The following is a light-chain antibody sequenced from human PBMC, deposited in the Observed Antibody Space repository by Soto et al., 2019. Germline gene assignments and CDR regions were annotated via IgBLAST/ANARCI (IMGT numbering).Light chain of an antibody. CDR1: SSDVGGYNY. J-gene: IGLJ1*01. CDR2: DVS. CDR3: CSYAGSSSYV. V-gene: IGLV2-11*01. Sequence: QSALTQPRSVSGSPGQSVTISCTGTSSDVGGYNYVSWYQQHPGKAPKLMIYDVSKRPSGVPDRFSGSKSGNTASLTISGLQAEHEADYYCCSYAGSSSYVFGTGTKVTVL.